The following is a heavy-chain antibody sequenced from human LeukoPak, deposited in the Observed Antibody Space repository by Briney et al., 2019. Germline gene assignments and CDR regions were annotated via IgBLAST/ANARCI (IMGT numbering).Heavy chain of an antibody. J-gene: IGHJ6*03. V-gene: IGHV3-23*01. CDR1: GFTFSRYA. CDR3: AKGFPQYCSGGSCYSTYYYYYMDV. D-gene: IGHD2-15*01. Sequence: GGSLRLSCAASGFTFSRYAMSWVRQAPGKGLEWVSAISGSGGSTYYADSVKGRFTISRDNSKNTLYLQMNSLRAEDTAVYYCAKGFPQYCSGGSCYSTYYYYYMDVWGKGTTVTVSS. CDR2: ISGSGGST.